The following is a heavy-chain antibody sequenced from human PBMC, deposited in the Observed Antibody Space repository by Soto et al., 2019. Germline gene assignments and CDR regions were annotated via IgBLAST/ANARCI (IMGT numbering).Heavy chain of an antibody. V-gene: IGHV4-59*01. CDR3: ARTKEYYYYGMDV. D-gene: IGHD2-8*01. J-gene: IGHJ6*02. CDR1: GGSISSYY. Sequence: SETLSLTCTVSGGSISSYYWSWIRQPPGKGLEWIGYIYYSGSTNYNPSLKSRVTISVDTSKNQFSLKLSSVTAADTAVYYCARTKEYYYYGMDVWGQGTTVTVSS. CDR2: IYYSGST.